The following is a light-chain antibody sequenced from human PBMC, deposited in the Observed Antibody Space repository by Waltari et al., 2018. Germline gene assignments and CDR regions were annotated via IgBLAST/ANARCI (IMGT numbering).Light chain of an antibody. CDR2: WAF. CDR1: QSLLSNADNKNY. V-gene: IGKV4-1*01. Sequence: DIVMTQSPDSLAVSLGERATIKCKSSQSLLSNADNKNYLAWFQQKPGQPPKLLIYWAFIRESGVPDRFSGGGSGTDFTLTISNLQAEDVAVYYCQQHYGSPLTFGQGTRLDIK. CDR3: QQHYGSPLT. J-gene: IGKJ5*01.